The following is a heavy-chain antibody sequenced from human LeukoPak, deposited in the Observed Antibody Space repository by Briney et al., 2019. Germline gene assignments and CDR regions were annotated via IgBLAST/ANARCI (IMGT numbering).Heavy chain of an antibody. J-gene: IGHJ6*03. CDR2: ISAYNGNT. D-gene: IGHD2/OR15-2a*01. V-gene: IGHV1-18*01. CDR1: GYTFTSYG. Sequence: ASVKVSCNASGYTFTSYGISWVRQAPGQGLEWMGWISAYNGNTNYAQKLQGRVTMTTDTSTSTAYMELRSLRSDDTAVYYCAREYYGGYYGYYYYYMDVWGKGTTVTVSS. CDR3: AREYYGGYYGYYYYYMDV.